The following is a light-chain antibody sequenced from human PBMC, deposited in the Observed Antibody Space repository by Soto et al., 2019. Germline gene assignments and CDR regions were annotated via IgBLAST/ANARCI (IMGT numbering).Light chain of an antibody. CDR1: SSDVGGYKY. CDR2: EVS. CDR3: SSYAGSNKQV. V-gene: IGLV2-8*01. J-gene: IGLJ2*01. Sequence: QSALTQPPSASGSPGQSVTISCTGTSSDVGGYKYVSWYQQHPGKAPKLMIYEVSKRPSGVPDRFSGSKSGNTASLTVSGLQAEDEADYYCSSYAGSNKQVFGGGTKLTVL.